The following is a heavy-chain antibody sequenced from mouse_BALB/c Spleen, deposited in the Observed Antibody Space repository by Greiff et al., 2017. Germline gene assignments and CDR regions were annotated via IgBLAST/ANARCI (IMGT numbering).Heavy chain of an antibody. Sequence: EVKLVESGGGLVKPGGSLKLSCAASGFTFSSYAMSWVRQTPEKRLEWVASISSGGRTYYPDSVKGRFTISRDNARNILYLQMSSLRSEDTAMYYCARGPNYAVYYFDYWGQGTTLTVSS. D-gene: IGHD2-4*01. J-gene: IGHJ2*01. V-gene: IGHV5-6-5*01. CDR3: ARGPNYAVYYFDY. CDR2: ISSGGRT. CDR1: GFTFSSYA.